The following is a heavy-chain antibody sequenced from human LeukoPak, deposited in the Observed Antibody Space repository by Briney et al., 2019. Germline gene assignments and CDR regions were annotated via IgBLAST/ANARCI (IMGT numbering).Heavy chain of an antibody. J-gene: IGHJ4*02. CDR3: TRRGGYCSGGSCSSSDLDY. CDR1: GFTLSGSA. V-gene: IGHV3-73*01. D-gene: IGHD2-15*01. CDR2: IRSKANRYAT. Sequence: GGSLRLSCAASGFTLSGSAMHWVRQASGKGLEWVGRIRSKANRYATAYAASVKGRFTISRDDSKNTAYLQMNSLKTEDTAVYYCTRRGGYCSGGSCSSSDLDYWGQGTLVTVSS.